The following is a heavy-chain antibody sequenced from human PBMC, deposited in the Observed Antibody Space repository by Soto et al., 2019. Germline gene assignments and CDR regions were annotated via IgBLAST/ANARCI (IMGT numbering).Heavy chain of an antibody. J-gene: IGHJ4*02. D-gene: IGHD5-12*01. V-gene: IGHV3-15*01. CDR1: GFTFGDVW. CDR2: IKTKADGGTA. Sequence: PGGSLRLSCAASGFTFGDVWMTWIRQAPGKGLQYVGRIKTKADGGTADYAAPVKGRFTISRDDSKNTLYLQMDSLKAEDTGVYYCRKWISADYWGQGALVTVSS. CDR3: RKWISADY.